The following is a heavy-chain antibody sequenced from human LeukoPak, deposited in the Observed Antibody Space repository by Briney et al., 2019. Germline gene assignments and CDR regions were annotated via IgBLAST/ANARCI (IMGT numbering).Heavy chain of an antibody. CDR1: GFTFSSYA. J-gene: IGHJ6*02. CDR2: ISYDGSNK. V-gene: IGHV3-30-3*01. CDR3: ARTGYCSSTSCSLYYYGMDV. D-gene: IGHD2-2*01. Sequence: PGGSLRLSCAASGFTFSSYAMHWVRQAPGKGLEWVAVISYDGSNKYYADSVKGRFTISRDNSKNTLYLRMSSLRAEDTAVYYCARTGYCSSTSCSLYYYGMDVWGQGTTVTVSS.